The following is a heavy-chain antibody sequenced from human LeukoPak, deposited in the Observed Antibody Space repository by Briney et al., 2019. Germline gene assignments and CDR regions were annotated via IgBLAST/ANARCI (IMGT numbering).Heavy chain of an antibody. CDR2: INPNSGGT. CDR3: ALNDYGDGLGY. D-gene: IGHD4-17*01. V-gene: IGHV1-2*02. CDR1: GYTFTGYY. J-gene: IGHJ4*02. Sequence: GASVKVSCKASGYTFTGYYIHWVRQAPGQGLEWMGWINPNSGGTNYAQRFQGRVTMTRDTSFSTAYMELSRLRSDDTAVYYCALNDYGDGLGYWGQGTLVTVFS.